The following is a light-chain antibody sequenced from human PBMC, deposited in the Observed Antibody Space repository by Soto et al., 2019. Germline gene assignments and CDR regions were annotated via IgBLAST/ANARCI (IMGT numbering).Light chain of an antibody. CDR3: SSDAGSDNFGV. Sequence: QSALTQPPSASGSPGQSVTISCTGTSSDVGGYNYVSWYQQHPGKAPKLMIYEVTKRPSGVPDRFSGSKSGNTASLTVSGLQAEDGADYYCSSDAGSDNFGVFGGGTKLTVL. V-gene: IGLV2-8*01. J-gene: IGLJ2*01. CDR2: EVT. CDR1: SSDVGGYNY.